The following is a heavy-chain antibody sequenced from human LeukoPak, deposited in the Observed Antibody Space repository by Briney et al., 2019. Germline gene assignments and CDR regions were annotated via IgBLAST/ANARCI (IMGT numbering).Heavy chain of an antibody. CDR3: ARVRYRLAETYIDY. J-gene: IGHJ4*02. CDR2: INPNSGGT. CDR1: GYTFTAYY. V-gene: IGHV1-2*02. Sequence: ASVKVSCKTSGYTFTAYYIHWVRQAPGQGLQWMAWINPNSGGTSSAQKFQGRVTVTTDTTISTAYMELSRLRSDDTAVYYCARVRYRLAETYIDYWGQGTLVTVSS. D-gene: IGHD3-16*01.